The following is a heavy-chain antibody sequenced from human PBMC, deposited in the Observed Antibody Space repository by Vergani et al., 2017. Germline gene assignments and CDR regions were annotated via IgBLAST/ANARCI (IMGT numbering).Heavy chain of an antibody. Sequence: EVQLLESGGGLVQPGGSLRLSCAASGFTFSSYAMSWVRQAPGKGLEWVSAISGSGGSTYYADSVKGRFTISRDNSKNTLYLQMNSLRAEDTAVYYCARVHSSSSLPDDDYVWGSYRYYYYGMDVWGQGTTVTVSS. J-gene: IGHJ6*02. D-gene: IGHD3-16*02. V-gene: IGHV3-23*01. CDR2: ISGSGGST. CDR3: ARVHSSSSLPDDDYVWGSYRYYYYGMDV. CDR1: GFTFSSYA.